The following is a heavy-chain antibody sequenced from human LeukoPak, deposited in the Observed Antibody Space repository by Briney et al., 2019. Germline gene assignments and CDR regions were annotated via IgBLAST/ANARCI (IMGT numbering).Heavy chain of an antibody. CDR3: VRIPDNAIFPNWFDP. CDR1: GFTLSGFT. CDR2: ISRGGSRI. J-gene: IGHJ5*02. D-gene: IGHD3-9*01. V-gene: IGHV3-21*01. Sequence: GRSLRPSCAPSGFTLSGFTMSCVSHVPGRWLEWVSAISRGGSRIFYADSVGGRFPISRHDAKNSLYLQMNSLRAEDTATYYCVRIPDNAIFPNWFDPWGQGILVTVSS.